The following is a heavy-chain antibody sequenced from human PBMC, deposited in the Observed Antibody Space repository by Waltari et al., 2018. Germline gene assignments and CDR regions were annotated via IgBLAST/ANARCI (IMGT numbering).Heavy chain of an antibody. V-gene: IGHV3-33*01. D-gene: IGHD3-22*01. J-gene: IGHJ4*02. CDR1: GFTCSSYG. CDR2: IWYDVSNK. CDR3: ARDRGTMIVSPRRGGLNY. Sequence: QVQLVASGGGVVKPGRSLRLSCAASGFTCSSYGMHWVRQAPGQGLEWVAVIWYDVSNKYYADSVKGRFTISRDNSKNTLYLQMNSLRAEDTAVYYCARDRGTMIVSPRRGGLNYWGQGTLVTVSS.